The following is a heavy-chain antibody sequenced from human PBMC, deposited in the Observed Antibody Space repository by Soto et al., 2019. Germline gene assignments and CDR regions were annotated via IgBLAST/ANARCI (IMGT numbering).Heavy chain of an antibody. CDR2: MNPNSGNT. V-gene: IGHV1-8*01. CDR1: GYTFTSYD. CDR3: ARGPLWFGELLVYFDY. D-gene: IGHD3-10*01. Sequence: SVKVSCKASGYTFTSYDINWVRQATGQGLEWMGWMNPNSGNTGYAQKFQGRVTMTRNTSISTAYMELSSLRSEDTAVYYCARGPLWFGELLVYFDYWGQGTLVTVSS. J-gene: IGHJ4*02.